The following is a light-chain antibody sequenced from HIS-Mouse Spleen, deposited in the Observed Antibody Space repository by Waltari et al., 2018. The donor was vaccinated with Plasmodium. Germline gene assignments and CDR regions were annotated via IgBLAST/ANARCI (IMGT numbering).Light chain of an antibody. CDR1: SSDFGAYNY. CDR2: DVS. V-gene: IGLV2-11*01. J-gene: IGLJ3*02. CDR3: CSYAGSYTWV. Sequence: QSALTQPRSVSGSPGQSVTLSCTGTSSDFGAYNYVSWYQQHPGKAPKLMIYDVSKRPSGVPDRFSGSKSGNTASLTISGLQAEDEADYYCCSYAGSYTWVFGGGNKLTVL.